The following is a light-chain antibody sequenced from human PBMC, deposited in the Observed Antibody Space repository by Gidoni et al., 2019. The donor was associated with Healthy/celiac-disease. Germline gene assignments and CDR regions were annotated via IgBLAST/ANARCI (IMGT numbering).Light chain of an antibody. V-gene: IGLV2-14*01. CDR1: SSDVGGYNY. Sequence: QSALTQPASVSGSPGQSITISCTGTSSDVGGYNYVSWYQQHPGKAPKLMISEVSNRPSGVSNRFSGSKSGNTASLTISGLQAEDEADYHCSSYTSSSTLVVFGGGTKLTVL. CDR2: EVS. CDR3: SSYTSSSTLVV. J-gene: IGLJ2*01.